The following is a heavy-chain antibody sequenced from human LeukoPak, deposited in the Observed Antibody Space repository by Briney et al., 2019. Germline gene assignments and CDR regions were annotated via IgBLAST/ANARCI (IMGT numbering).Heavy chain of an antibody. V-gene: IGHV1-69*06. CDR2: IIPIFGTA. Sequence: SVTVSCKASGGTFSSYAISWVRQAPGQGLEWMGGIIPIFGTANYAQKFQDRVTITADKSTSTAYMELSSLRSEDTAVYYCASSARYCGGDCYSYYFDYWGQGTLVTVSS. CDR1: GGTFSSYA. J-gene: IGHJ4*02. D-gene: IGHD2-21*02. CDR3: ASSARYCGGDCYSYYFDY.